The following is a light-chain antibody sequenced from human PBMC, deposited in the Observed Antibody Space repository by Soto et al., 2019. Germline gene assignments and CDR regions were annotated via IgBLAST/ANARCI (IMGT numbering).Light chain of an antibody. CDR1: QSISSY. CDR2: AAS. J-gene: IGKJ2*01. CDR3: QQTYDTPYT. Sequence: DIQMTQSPSSLSASVGDRVTITCRASQSISSYLNWYQEKPGKAPKLLIYAASSLQGGVPSRFSGSGSGTDFTLAISSLQPEDFATYYCQQTYDTPYTFGQETKLQVK. V-gene: IGKV1-39*01.